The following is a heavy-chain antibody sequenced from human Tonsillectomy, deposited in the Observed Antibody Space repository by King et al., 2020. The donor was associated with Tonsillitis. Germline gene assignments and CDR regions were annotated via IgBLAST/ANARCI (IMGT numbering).Heavy chain of an antibody. CDR2: IKQTGRGK. D-gene: IGHD1-7*01. CDR3: ARDLRNYEAGDY. V-gene: IGHV3-7*01. CDR1: GFTFSSDW. Sequence: VQLVESGGGLVQPGGSLRLSCAASGFTFSSDWLSWVRQAPGKGLEWVANIKQTGRGKFYVDYVKGRFTISRDNAKNSLDLKMNSLRAEDTAVYYCARDLRNYEAGDYWGQGTLVTVSS. J-gene: IGHJ4*02.